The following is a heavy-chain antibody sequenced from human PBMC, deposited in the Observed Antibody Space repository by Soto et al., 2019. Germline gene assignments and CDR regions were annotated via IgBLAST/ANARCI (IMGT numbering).Heavy chain of an antibody. CDR1: GFTFRTSG. CDR2: ISYEGSSK. J-gene: IGHJ6*02. V-gene: IGHV3-30*18. D-gene: IGHD6-13*01. Sequence: QVQLVESGGGVVQPGRSLRLSCAASGFTFRTSGMHWVRQAPGKGLEWVGFISYEGSSKYYADSVKGRFTIARDNSKNTLYLQMSSLRGEDTAVDYCAKEIAVAGDPFYYFGLDVWGQGNTVTVSS. CDR3: AKEIAVAGDPFYYFGLDV.